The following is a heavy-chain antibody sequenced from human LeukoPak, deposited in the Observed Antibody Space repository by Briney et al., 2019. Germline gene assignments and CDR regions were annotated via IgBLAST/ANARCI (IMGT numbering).Heavy chain of an antibody. CDR2: VSDTGNI. CDR1: GFTFSSFT. V-gene: IGHV3-48*02. CDR3: ARDGLHTAHFDY. J-gene: IGHJ4*02. Sequence: GGSLRLSCAASGFTFSSFTMKWVRQAPGKGLEGVSTVSDTGNIHYSDSVKGRFTISRDNAKNSLYLQMNSLRDEDTAVYYCARDGLHTAHFDYWGQGTLVTVSS. D-gene: IGHD5-18*01.